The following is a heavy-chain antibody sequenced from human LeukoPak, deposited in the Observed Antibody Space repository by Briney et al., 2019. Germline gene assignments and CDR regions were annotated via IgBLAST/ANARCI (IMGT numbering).Heavy chain of an antibody. J-gene: IGHJ4*02. V-gene: IGHV3-33*01. CDR2: IWYDGKTK. Sequence: GGSLRLSCEASGFIFSNYGMHWVRQAPGKGLEWVALIWYDGKTKFHADSVQGRFTISRDNSGNTLFLQMNSLRVEDTAIYYCAREWGRIAVAGGPGYWGQGALVTVSS. D-gene: IGHD6-19*01. CDR3: AREWGRIAVAGGPGY. CDR1: GFIFSNYG.